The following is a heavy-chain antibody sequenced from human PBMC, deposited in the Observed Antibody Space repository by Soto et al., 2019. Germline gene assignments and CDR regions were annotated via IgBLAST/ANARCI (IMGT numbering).Heavy chain of an antibody. D-gene: IGHD6-13*01. V-gene: IGHV3-33*01. J-gene: IGHJ3*02. Sequence: GGSLRLSCAASGFTFSSYGMHWVRQAPGKGLEWVAVIWYDGSNKYYADSVKGRFTISRDNSKNTLYLQMNSLRAEDTAVYYCARDFSSWYEKKLFHDAFDIWGQGTMVTVSS. CDR1: GFTFSSYG. CDR3: ARDFSSWYEKKLFHDAFDI. CDR2: IWYDGSNK.